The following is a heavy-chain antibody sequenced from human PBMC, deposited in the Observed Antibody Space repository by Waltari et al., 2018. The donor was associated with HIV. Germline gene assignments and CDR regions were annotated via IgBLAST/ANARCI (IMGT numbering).Heavy chain of an antibody. D-gene: IGHD6-13*01. CDR2: VFYSGTP. V-gene: IGHV4-59*01. Sequence: QVQLQESGPGLVKPSETLSLMCTVSGGSIGTNFWSWIRQPPGKGLEWIGYVFYSGTPNYNPSLKSRVTISVDTSKNQFSLNLRSVTAADTAVYYCASSRAAAGLDSWGQGTQVTVSS. CDR3: ASSRAAAGLDS. CDR1: GGSIGTNF. J-gene: IGHJ4*02.